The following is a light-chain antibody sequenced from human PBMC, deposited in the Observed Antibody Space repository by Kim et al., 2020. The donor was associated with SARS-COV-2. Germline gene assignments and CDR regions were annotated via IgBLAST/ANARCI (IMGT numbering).Light chain of an antibody. V-gene: IGLV3-19*01. CDR3: NSRDSSGNHHVV. CDR2: GKN. CDR1: SLRSYY. J-gene: IGLJ2*01. Sequence: LGQTVRITCQGDSLRSYYASWYQQKPGQAPVLVIYGKNNRPSGIPDRFSGSSSGNTASLTITGAQAEDEADYYCNSRDSSGNHHVVFGGGTKLTVL.